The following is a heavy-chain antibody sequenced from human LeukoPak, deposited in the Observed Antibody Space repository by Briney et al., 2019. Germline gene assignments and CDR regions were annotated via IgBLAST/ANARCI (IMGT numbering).Heavy chain of an antibody. CDR2: INPSGGST. V-gene: IGHV1-46*01. J-gene: IGHJ4*02. D-gene: IGHD6-13*01. CDR1: GYTFTNYY. Sequence: ASVKVSCKASGYTFTNYYMHWVRQAPGQGLEWMGIINPSGGSTSYTQKFQGRVTMTGDTSTSTVYMELSSLRFEDTAVYYCARVIAAAGAPAHWGQGTRVTVSS. CDR3: ARVIAAAGAPAH.